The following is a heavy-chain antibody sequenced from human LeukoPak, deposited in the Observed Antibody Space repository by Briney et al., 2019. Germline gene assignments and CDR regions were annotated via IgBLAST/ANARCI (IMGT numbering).Heavy chain of an antibody. J-gene: IGHJ3*02. Sequence: GGSLRLSCAASGFTFSSYSMNWVRQAPGKGLEWVSSISSSSSYIYYADSVEGRFTISRDNAKNSLYLQMNSLRAEDTAVYYCARVGWLRFENAFDIWGQGTMVTVSS. D-gene: IGHD5-12*01. CDR3: ARVGWLRFENAFDI. CDR2: ISSSSSYI. CDR1: GFTFSSYS. V-gene: IGHV3-21*01.